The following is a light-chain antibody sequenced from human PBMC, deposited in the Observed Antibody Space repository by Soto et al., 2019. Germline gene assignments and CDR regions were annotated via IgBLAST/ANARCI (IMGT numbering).Light chain of an antibody. CDR3: RHAYSYSLIT. Sequence: DIQMTQSPSTLSGSVGDRVTITCRASQTISSWLALYQQKPGKAPKRLINKGATTKTTGTPRFSGSRAGTEFTLTISSLQPDEVATYYCRHAYSYSLITFGQGTRLEIK. CDR1: QTISSW. V-gene: IGKV1-5*03. J-gene: IGKJ5*01. CDR2: KGA.